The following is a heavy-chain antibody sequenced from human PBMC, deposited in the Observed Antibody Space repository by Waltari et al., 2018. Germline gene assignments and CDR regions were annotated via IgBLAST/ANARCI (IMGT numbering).Heavy chain of an antibody. J-gene: IGHJ6*04. Sequence: QVQLQQWGAGLLKPSETLSLTCAVYGGSFSGYYWSWIRQPPGKGLEWIGEINHSGSTNYNPSLKSRGTISVDTSKNQFSLKLSSVTAADTAVYYCARDAHIVVVPAASGLDVWGKGTTVTVSS. CDR1: GGSFSGYY. D-gene: IGHD2-2*01. V-gene: IGHV4-34*01. CDR2: INHSGST. CDR3: ARDAHIVVVPAASGLDV.